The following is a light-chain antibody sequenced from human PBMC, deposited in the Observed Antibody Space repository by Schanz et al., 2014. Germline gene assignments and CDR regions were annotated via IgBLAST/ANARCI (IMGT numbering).Light chain of an antibody. J-gene: IGLJ3*02. Sequence: QSALTQPRSVSGSPGQSVTISCTGTSNDVGGYDHVSWYQQHPGKAPKLIISDVTRRPSGVPDRFSGSKSDNTASLTVSGLQVEDEADYYCGSYAGNINWVFGGGTKLTVL. V-gene: IGLV2-11*01. CDR3: GSYAGNINWV. CDR2: DVT. CDR1: SNDVGGYDH.